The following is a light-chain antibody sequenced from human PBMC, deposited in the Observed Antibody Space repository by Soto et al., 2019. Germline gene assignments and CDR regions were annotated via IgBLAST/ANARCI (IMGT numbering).Light chain of an antibody. CDR1: QDISNY. J-gene: IGKJ2*01. Sequence: DIQMTQSPSSLSASVGDRVTITCQASQDISNYLNWYQQKPGKAPKLLIYDASNLETGVPSRFSGSGSGTDFTFTISSLHPEDIATYYCQHHSTFGQGTKLEIK. V-gene: IGKV1-33*01. CDR2: DAS. CDR3: QHHST.